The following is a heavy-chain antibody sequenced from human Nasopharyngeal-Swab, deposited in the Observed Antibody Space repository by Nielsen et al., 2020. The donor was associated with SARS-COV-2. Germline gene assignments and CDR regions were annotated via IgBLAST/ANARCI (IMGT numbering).Heavy chain of an antibody. V-gene: IGHV3-21*01. CDR1: GFSFSSYV. J-gene: IGHJ6*02. CDR2: ISSSSSYI. Sequence: GESLKISCAVSGFSFSSYVMSWVRQAPGKGLEWVSSISSSSSYIYYADSVKGRFTISRDNAKNSLYLQMNSLRGEDTAVYYCARGGYCSSTSCDTYYYYGMDVWGQGTTVTVSS. D-gene: IGHD2-2*02. CDR3: ARGGYCSSTSCDTYYYYGMDV.